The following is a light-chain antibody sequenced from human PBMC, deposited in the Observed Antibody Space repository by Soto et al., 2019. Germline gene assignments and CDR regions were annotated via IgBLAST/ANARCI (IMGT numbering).Light chain of an antibody. J-gene: IGLJ3*02. CDR3: AAWDDSLNARGV. Sequence: QSVLTQPPSASGTPGQRVPLSCSGSRSNIGSNAVSWYQQLPGTAPKLLIYNDNQRPSGVPDRFSASKSGTSASLAISGLQSEDEADYYCAAWDDSLNARGVFGGGTKLTV. CDR2: NDN. CDR1: RSNIGSNA. V-gene: IGLV1-44*01.